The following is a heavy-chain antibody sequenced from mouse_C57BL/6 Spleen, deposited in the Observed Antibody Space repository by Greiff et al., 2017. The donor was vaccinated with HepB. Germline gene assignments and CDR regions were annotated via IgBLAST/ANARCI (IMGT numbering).Heavy chain of an antibody. CDR2: INPSSGYT. V-gene: IGHV1-7*01. D-gene: IGHD1-2*01. J-gene: IGHJ4*01. CDR3: ARPLLPDYAMDY. Sequence: VQLQQSGAELAKPGASVKLSCKASGYTFTSYWMHWVKQRPGQGLEWIGYINPSSGYTKYNQKFKDKATLTADTSSSTAYMQLSSLTYEDSAVYYCARPLLPDYAMDYWGQGTSVTVSS. CDR1: GYTFTSYW.